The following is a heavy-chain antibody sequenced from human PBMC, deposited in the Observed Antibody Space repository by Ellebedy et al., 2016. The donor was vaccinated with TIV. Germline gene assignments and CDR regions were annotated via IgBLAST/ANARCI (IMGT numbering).Heavy chain of an antibody. V-gene: IGHV1-69*13. J-gene: IGHJ6*03. CDR3: ARAHTYYFYYMGV. CDR1: GGTFSSYA. Sequence: ASVKVSCXTSGGTFSSYAVSWVRQAPGQGLEWMGGITGMFGTTTYAQKFQGRITVSADESTSTAYMELTSLRSDDTAVYYCARAHTYYFYYMGVWGKGTTVTVSS. CDR2: ITGMFGTT.